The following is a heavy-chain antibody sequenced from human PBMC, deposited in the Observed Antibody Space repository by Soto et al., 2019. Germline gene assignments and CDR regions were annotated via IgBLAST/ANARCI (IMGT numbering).Heavy chain of an antibody. CDR1: GYSFTSYW. D-gene: IGHD3-3*01. CDR3: ARQGLGNYDFWSGSPPALDYYYYMDV. V-gene: IGHV5-51*01. CDR2: IYPGDSDT. Sequence: PGESRKVSCKGSGYSFTSYWIGWVRQMHGKGLEWMGIIYPGDSDTRYSPSFQGQVTISADKSISTAYLQWSSLKASDTAMYYCARQGLGNYDFWSGSPPALDYYYYMDVWGKGTTVTVSS. J-gene: IGHJ6*03.